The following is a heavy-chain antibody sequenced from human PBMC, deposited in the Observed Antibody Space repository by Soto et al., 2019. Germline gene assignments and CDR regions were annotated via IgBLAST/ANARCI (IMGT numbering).Heavy chain of an antibody. CDR2: IIPNYEAA. V-gene: IGHV1-69*06. J-gene: IGHJ3*02. CDR1: GGSFNNYV. Sequence: QVQLVQSGAEVRKPGSSVKVSCEASGGSFNNYVISWLRQAPGQGLEWMGGIIPNYEAANYAQKFRGRLTITADNDRNTAYMELNSLRPEDTATYYCARYWNAGTLYGAFDIWGQGTTVIVS. CDR3: ARYWNAGTLYGAFDI. D-gene: IGHD4-17*01.